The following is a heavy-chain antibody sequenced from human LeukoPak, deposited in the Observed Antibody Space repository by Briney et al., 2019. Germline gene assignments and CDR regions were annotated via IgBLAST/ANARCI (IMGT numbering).Heavy chain of an antibody. CDR1: GFTFSSYA. CDR3: AKDSTSRGENWFDP. D-gene: IGHD3-16*01. Sequence: SGGSLRLSCAASGFTFSSYAMSWVRQAPGKGLEWVSAISGSGGSTYYADSVKGRFTISRDNSKNTLYLQMNSLRAEDTAVYYCAKDSTSRGENWFDPWGQGTLVTVSS. V-gene: IGHV3-23*01. J-gene: IGHJ5*02. CDR2: ISGSGGST.